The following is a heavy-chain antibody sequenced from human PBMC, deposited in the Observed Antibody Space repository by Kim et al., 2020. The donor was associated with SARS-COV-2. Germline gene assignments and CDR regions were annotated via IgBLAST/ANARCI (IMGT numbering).Heavy chain of an antibody. Sequence: SETLSLTCTVSGGSINNFCWNWIRQAPGKGLEWVGYICYTGKTNYNSSLKSRVILSLDTTKKQLSLKMRSLTAADTAVYYCARQGYSDWTSYYYGMDVGG. J-gene: IGHJ6*01. CDR2: ICYTGKT. D-gene: IGHD6-13*01. V-gene: IGHV4-59*13. CDR1: GGSINNFC. CDR3: ARQGYSDWTSYYYGMDV.